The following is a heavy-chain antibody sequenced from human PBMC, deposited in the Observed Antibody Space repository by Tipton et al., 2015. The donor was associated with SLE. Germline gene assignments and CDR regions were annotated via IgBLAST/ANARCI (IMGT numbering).Heavy chain of an antibody. V-gene: IGHV3-33*06. Sequence: SGFTFSNFGFHWVRQAPGKGLEWVALIWYDGSNQNYADSVKGRFTISRDNSKNTLFLQMNSLRAEDTAVYYCAKKMVRGLIMPSPFDYWGQGTLVTVSS. CDR2: IWYDGSNQ. CDR1: GFTFSNFG. CDR3: AKKMVRGLIMPSPFDY. D-gene: IGHD3-10*01. J-gene: IGHJ4*02.